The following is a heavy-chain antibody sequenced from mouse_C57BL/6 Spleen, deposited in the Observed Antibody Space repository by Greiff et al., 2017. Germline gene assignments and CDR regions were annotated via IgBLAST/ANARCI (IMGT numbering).Heavy chain of an antibody. CDR2: ISSGGDYI. V-gene: IGHV5-9-1*02. CDR1: GFTFSSYA. CDR3: TRETTVVEYFDV. D-gene: IGHD1-1*01. Sequence: EVHLVESGEGLVKPGGSLKLSCAASGFTFSSYAMSWVRQTPEKRLEWVAYISSGGDYIYYADTVKGRFTISRDNARNTLYLQMSSLKSEDTAMYYCTRETTVVEYFDVWGTGTTVTVSS. J-gene: IGHJ1*03.